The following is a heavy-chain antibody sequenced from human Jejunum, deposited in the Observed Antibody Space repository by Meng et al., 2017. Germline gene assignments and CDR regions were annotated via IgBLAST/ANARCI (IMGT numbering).Heavy chain of an antibody. J-gene: IGHJ4*02. CDR1: GFTFSSYA. V-gene: IGHV3-23*01. CDR2: ISGSDGTT. D-gene: IGHD3-3*01. CDR3: AKGSYTNSYGVRQ. Sequence: GGSLRSSCAASGFTFSSYAMSWVRQAPGKGLEWVPGISGSDGTTYYADSVKGRLTISRDNSKNTLYLQMNSLRAKDTAVYFYAKGSYTNSYGVRQWGQGTLVTVSS.